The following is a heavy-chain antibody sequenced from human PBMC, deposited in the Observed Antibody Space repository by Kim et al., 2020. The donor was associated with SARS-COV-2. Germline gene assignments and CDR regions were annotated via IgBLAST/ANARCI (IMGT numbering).Heavy chain of an antibody. V-gene: IGHV1-46*01. CDR2: INPSGGST. Sequence: ASVKVSCKASGYTFTSYYMHWVRQAPGQGLEWMGIINPSGGSTSYAQKFQGRVTMTRDTSTSTVYMELSSLRSEDTAVYYCARASPDYDYIWGSYRPEGFDIWGQGTMVTVSS. D-gene: IGHD3-16*02. CDR3: ARASPDYDYIWGSYRPEGFDI. CDR1: GYTFTSYY. J-gene: IGHJ3*02.